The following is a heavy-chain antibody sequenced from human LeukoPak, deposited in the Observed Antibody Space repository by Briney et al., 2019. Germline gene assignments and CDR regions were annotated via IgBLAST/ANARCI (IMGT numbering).Heavy chain of an antibody. CDR1: GGSISSYY. CDR2: VYYSGST. V-gene: IGHV4-59*08. D-gene: IGHD1-26*01. CDR3: AFRSGSYNYYYGMDV. J-gene: IGHJ6*02. Sequence: SETLSLTRTVSGGSISSYYWSWIRQPPGKGLEWIGYVYYSGSTNYNPSLKSRVTISVDTSKNQFSLKPSSVAAADTAVYYCAFRSGSYNYYYGMDVWGQGTTVTVSS.